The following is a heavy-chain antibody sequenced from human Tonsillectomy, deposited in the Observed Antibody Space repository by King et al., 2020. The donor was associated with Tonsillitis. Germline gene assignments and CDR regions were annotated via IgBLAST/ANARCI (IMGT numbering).Heavy chain of an antibody. CDR2: INPNSGGT. Sequence: QLVQSGAEVKKPGASVKVSCKASGYTFTGYYMHWVRQAPGQGLEWMGWINPNSGGTNSAQGFQGRVTMTMDTSINTAYLELSRLTSDDTAVYYCARDRTGSYSWYFDLWGRGALVTVSS. J-gene: IGHJ2*01. CDR1: GYTFTGYY. D-gene: IGHD1-26*01. V-gene: IGHV1-2*02. CDR3: ARDRTGSYSWYFDL.